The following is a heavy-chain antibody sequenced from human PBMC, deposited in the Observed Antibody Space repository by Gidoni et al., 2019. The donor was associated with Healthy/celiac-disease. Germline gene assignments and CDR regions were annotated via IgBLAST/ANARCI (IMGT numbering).Heavy chain of an antibody. CDR3: ARDYYDSSGSNLPLIF. V-gene: IGHV1-3*01. J-gene: IGHJ4*02. Sequence: QVQLVQSGAEVKKPGASVKVSCKASGYTFTSYAMHWVRQAPGQRLEWMGWINAGNGNTKYSQKFQGRVTITRDTSASTAYMELSSLRSEDTAVYYCARDYYDSSGSNLPLIFWGQGTLVTVSS. D-gene: IGHD3-22*01. CDR2: INAGNGNT. CDR1: GYTFTSYA.